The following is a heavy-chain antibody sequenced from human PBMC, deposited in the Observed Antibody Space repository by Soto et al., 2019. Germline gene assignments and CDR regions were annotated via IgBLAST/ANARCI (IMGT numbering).Heavy chain of an antibody. CDR2: ISGSGVST. CDR3: ANDLGGTSHHDAFDI. CDR1: GFTFSSYA. V-gene: IGHV3-23*01. D-gene: IGHD2-2*01. J-gene: IGHJ3*02. Sequence: GSLRLSCAASGFTFSSYAMSWFRQTPGKGLEWVSAISGSGVSTYYADSVKGRFTISRDNSKNTLYLQMNSLRAEDTAVYYCANDLGGTSHHDAFDIWGHRTMVT.